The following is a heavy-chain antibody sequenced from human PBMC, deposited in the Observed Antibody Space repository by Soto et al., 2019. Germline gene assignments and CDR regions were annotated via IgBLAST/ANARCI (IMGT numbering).Heavy chain of an antibody. CDR2: ISYDGSNK. V-gene: IGHV3-30-3*01. CDR3: ARDRTDTAMVTDY. Sequence: QVQLVESGGGVVQPGRSLRLSCAASGFIFSSYAMHWVRQAPGKGLEWVAVISYDGSNKYYADSVKGRFTISRDNSKNTLYLQMNSLRAEDTAVYYCARDRTDTAMVTDYWGQGTLVTVSS. D-gene: IGHD5-18*01. CDR1: GFIFSSYA. J-gene: IGHJ4*02.